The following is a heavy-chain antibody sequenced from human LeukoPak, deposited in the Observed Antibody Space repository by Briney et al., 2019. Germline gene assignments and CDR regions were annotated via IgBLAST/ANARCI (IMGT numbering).Heavy chain of an antibody. CDR1: GFTFSSYA. D-gene: IGHD5-18*01. CDR2: ISASGSST. V-gene: IGHV3-23*01. CDR3: AKDLRGYTYGLGY. Sequence: GGSLRLSCAASGFTFSSYAMGWVHQAPGKGLEWVSSISASGSSTYYADSVKGRFTISRDNSKNTLYLQMSSLRAEDTAIYYCAKDLRGYTYGLGYWGQGTLVTVSS. J-gene: IGHJ4*02.